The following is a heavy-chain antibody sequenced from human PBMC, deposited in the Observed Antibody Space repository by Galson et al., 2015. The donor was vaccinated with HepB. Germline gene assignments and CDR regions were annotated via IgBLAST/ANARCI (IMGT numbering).Heavy chain of an antibody. V-gene: IGHV1-18*01. D-gene: IGHD2/OR15-2a*01. CDR3: ARDSRLELLLNNYFSYRLDV. CDR1: AYSFSTYD. J-gene: IGHJ6*02. CDR2: FSGYDAST. Sequence: SVKVSCKTSAYSFSTYDLSWIRQAPRPGRQGMGGFSGYDASTNYGPYFQGRVTMTADPPTGPASLALRNLSSADTAVYYCARDSRLELLLNNYFSYRLDVWGQGSAVTVSS.